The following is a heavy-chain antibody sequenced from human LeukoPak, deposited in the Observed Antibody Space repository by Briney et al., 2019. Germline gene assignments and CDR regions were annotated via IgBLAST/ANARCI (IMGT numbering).Heavy chain of an antibody. CDR2: INPSGGST. J-gene: IGHJ4*02. CDR3: ARGSRPVYNLLTGKRYFDY. D-gene: IGHD3-9*01. CDR1: GYTFTTYY. Sequence: HGASVKVSCKAFGYTFTTYYVHWVRQAPGQGLEWMGIINPSGGSTTYAQKFRGRLTMTRDMSTSTVYMELSSLRSEDTAVYYCARGSRPVYNLLTGKRYFDYWGQGTLLTVSS. V-gene: IGHV1-46*01.